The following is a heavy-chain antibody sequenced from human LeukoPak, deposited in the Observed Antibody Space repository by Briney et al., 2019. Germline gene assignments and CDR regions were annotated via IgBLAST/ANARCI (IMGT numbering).Heavy chain of an antibody. D-gene: IGHD3-10*01. CDR1: GFTFSSDA. CDR2: ISGSGGRT. CDR3: AKDGKKMVRGAIPFDY. Sequence: GGSLRLSCAASGFTFSSDAMSWVRQAPGKGLEWVSAISGSGGRTYYEDSVKGRFTTSRDNSKNTLYLQMNSLRAEDTAVYYCAKDGKKMVRGAIPFDYWGQGTLVTVSS. V-gene: IGHV3-23*01. J-gene: IGHJ4*02.